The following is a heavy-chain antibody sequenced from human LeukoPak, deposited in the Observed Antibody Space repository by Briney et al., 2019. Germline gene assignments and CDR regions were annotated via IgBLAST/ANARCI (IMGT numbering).Heavy chain of an antibody. Sequence: SETLSLTCTVSGGSISSYYWSWIRQPPGKGLEWIGYIYYSGSTNYNPSLKSRVTISVDTSKNKSSLKLSSVTAADTAVYYCARDSSGYYRRFDYWGQGTLVTVSS. J-gene: IGHJ4*02. CDR3: ARDSSGYYRRFDY. V-gene: IGHV4-59*01. CDR2: IYYSGST. CDR1: GGSISSYY. D-gene: IGHD3-22*01.